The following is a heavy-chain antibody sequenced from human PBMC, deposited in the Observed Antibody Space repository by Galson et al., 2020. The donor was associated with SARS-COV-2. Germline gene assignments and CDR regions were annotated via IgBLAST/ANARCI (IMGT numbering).Heavy chain of an antibody. Sequence: ASVKVSCKASGYTFTSYYMHWVRQAPGQGPEWMGIINPSGGSTNYAEKVQGRVTMTRDTSTSTVYMELSSLRSADTAVYYCARFDSSGYSFDIWGQGTMVTVSS. V-gene: IGHV1-46*01. CDR1: GYTFTSYY. CDR2: INPSGGST. D-gene: IGHD3-22*01. J-gene: IGHJ3*02. CDR3: ARFDSSGYSFDI.